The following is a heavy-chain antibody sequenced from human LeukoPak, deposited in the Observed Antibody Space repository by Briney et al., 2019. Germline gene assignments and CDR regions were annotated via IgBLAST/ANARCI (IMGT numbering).Heavy chain of an antibody. J-gene: IGHJ6*03. D-gene: IGHD6-19*01. Sequence: SETLSLTCAVYGGSFSGYYWSWIRQPPGKGLEWIGEINHSGSTNYYPSLKSRVTISVDTSKNQFSLKLSSVTAADTAVYYCARYQQWLVKTHYYYYMDVWGKGTTVTVSS. CDR1: GGSFSGYY. CDR3: ARYQQWLVKTHYYYYMDV. CDR2: INHSGST. V-gene: IGHV4-34*01.